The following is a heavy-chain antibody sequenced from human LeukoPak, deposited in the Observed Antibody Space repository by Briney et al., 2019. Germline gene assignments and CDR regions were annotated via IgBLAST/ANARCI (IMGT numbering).Heavy chain of an antibody. D-gene: IGHD6-6*01. J-gene: IGHJ4*02. CDR2: ASDSGNT. CDR1: GFTLSSYA. CDR3: ARHRIAARPFDY. Sequence: GGSLRLSCAASGFTLSSYAMSWVRQAPGKGLEWVSASDSGNTYHADSVKGRFTISRDNAKNSLYLQMNSLRAEDTAVYYCARHRIAARPFDYWGQGTLVTVSS. V-gene: IGHV3-48*01.